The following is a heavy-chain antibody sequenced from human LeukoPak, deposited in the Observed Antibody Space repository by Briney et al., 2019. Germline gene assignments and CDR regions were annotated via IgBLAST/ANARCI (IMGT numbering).Heavy chain of an antibody. Sequence: RASVKVSCKVSGYTLTELSMHWVRQAPGKGLEWMGGFDPEDGETIYAQKFQGRVTMTEDTSTDTAYMELSSLRSEDTAVYYCARELKIRKYCSSTSCSPGYWGQGTLVTVSS. CDR1: GYTLTELS. D-gene: IGHD2-2*01. V-gene: IGHV1-24*01. J-gene: IGHJ4*02. CDR3: ARELKIRKYCSSTSCSPGY. CDR2: FDPEDGET.